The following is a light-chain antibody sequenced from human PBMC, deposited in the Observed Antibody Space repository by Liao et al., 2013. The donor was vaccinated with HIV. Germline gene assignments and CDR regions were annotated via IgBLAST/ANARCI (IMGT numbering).Light chain of an antibody. J-gene: IGLJ2*01. CDR2: QDT. Sequence: SYEVSQPPSVSVSPGQTASITCSGDKLGDKYACWYQQKPGQSPVLVIHQDTKRPSGIPERFSGSNSGNTATLTISRVEAGDEADYYCQVWDSSTDQGVFGGGTKLTVL. CDR3: QVWDSSTDQGV. V-gene: IGLV3-1*01. CDR1: KLGDKY.